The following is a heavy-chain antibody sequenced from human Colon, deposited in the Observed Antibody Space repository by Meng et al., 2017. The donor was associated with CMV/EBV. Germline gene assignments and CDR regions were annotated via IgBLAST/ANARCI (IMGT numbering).Heavy chain of an antibody. Sequence: SRVSLTTSGVPVGWFRPPPGTALDWLAVVYWTDDKRYRPSLGRRLTITKDTSKNQVVLTMTNMDPVDTATYYCAHHYSSAWYNWFDPWGQGTLVTVSS. J-gene: IGHJ5*02. D-gene: IGHD6-19*01. V-gene: IGHV2-5*01. CDR3: AHHYSSAWYNWFDP. CDR2: VYWTDDK. CDR1: RVSLTTSGVP.